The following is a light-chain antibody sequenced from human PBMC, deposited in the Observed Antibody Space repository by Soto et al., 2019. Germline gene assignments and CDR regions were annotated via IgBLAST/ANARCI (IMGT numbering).Light chain of an antibody. V-gene: IGKV3-11*01. CDR1: QSVSSY. CDR2: DTF. J-gene: IGKJ4*01. CDR3: QQRSNWTT. Sequence: EIVLTQSPATLSLSPGERATLSGRASQSVSSYLAWYQQKPGQAPRLLIYDTFNRATGIPARFSGSGSGTDFTLTISSLEPEYFSVYYCQQRSNWTTFGGGTKVEIK.